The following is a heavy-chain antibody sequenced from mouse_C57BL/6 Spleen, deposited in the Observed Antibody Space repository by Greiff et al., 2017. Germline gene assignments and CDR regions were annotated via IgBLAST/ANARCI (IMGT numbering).Heavy chain of an antibody. CDR3: ARGRYFDV. J-gene: IGHJ1*03. CDR2: MYPGSGNT. Sequence: QVQLQQSGAELVRPGASVKLSCKASGYTFTDYYINWVKQRPGQGLEWIARMYPGSGNTYYNEKFRGKATLTAEKSSSTAYMQLSSLTSEDSAVYFCARGRYFDVWGTGTTVTVSS. V-gene: IGHV1-76*01. CDR1: GYTFTDYY.